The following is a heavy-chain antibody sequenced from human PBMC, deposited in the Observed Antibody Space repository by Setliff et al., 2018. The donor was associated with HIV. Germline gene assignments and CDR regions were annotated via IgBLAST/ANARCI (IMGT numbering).Heavy chain of an antibody. CDR3: ARVAMVRGVIPPDFDYYYYYMDV. CDR2: ISSSSTYT. CDR1: GFIFSNYR. Sequence: PGGSLRLSCAASGFIFSNYRMNWVRQAPGKGLEWVSSISSSSTYTFYADSVKGRFTISRDNAKNSLYLQMNSLRAEDTAVYYCARVAMVRGVIPPDFDYYYYYMDVWGKGTTVTVSS. V-gene: IGHV3-21*01. D-gene: IGHD3-10*01. J-gene: IGHJ6*03.